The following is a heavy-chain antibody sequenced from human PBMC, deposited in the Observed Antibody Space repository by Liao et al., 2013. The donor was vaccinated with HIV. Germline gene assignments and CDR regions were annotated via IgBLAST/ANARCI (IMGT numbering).Heavy chain of an antibody. CDR3: ARDLFGPXTFNLLRFLEGSQGDV. J-gene: IGHJ6*04. V-gene: IGHV4-59*01. CDR1: GGSISSYY. CDR2: IHYSGST. Sequence: QVQLQESGPGLVKPSETLSLTCTVSGGSISSYYWSWIRQPPGKGLEWIGHIHYSGSTNYNPSLKSRVTILVDTSKNQFSLKLSSVTAADTAVYYCARDLFGPXTFNLLRFLEGSQGDVWGKGTTVTVSS. D-gene: IGHD3-3*01.